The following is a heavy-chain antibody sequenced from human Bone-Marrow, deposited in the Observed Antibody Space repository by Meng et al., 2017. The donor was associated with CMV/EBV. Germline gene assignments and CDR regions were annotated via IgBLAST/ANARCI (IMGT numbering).Heavy chain of an antibody. V-gene: IGHV3-71*01. Sequence: GGSLRLSCAASGFSFSDYYMNWGRQAPGKGLEWVTFIRYKSDGGTTEQTTSVKGRFTISGDDSKCITYLQMNSLRAEDTAVYYCVRDCSSTNWSGYYSGCDAFDIWGQGTLVTVSS. CDR1: GFSFSDYY. D-gene: IGHD2-2*01. CDR3: VRDCSSTNWSGYYSGCDAFDI. CDR2: IRYKSDGGTT. J-gene: IGHJ1*01.